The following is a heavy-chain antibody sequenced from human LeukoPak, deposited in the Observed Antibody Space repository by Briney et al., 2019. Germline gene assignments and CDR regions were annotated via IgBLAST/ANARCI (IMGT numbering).Heavy chain of an antibody. D-gene: IGHD3-16*01. Sequence: GGSLRLSCTASGFTFGDSAMSWVRQAPGKGLERVGLIRTKAFGGTTQYAASVEGRFIISRDDSKSIAYLQMNSLETEDTAVYYCTGDLVPWGQGTLVTVSS. V-gene: IGHV3-49*04. J-gene: IGHJ5*02. CDR1: GFTFGDSA. CDR3: TGDLVP. CDR2: IRTKAFGGTT.